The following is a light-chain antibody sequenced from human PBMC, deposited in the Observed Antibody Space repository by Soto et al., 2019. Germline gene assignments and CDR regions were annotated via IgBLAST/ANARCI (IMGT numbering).Light chain of an antibody. CDR2: GAS. V-gene: IGKV3-20*01. Sequence: EIVLTQSPGTLSLSPGEGATLSCRASQSVSSNYIAWYQQNPGQAPRLLIYGASTRATGIPDRFSGSGSGTDFTLTISRLEPEDFAVYFCQQYGRSPPFAFGQGTKVEIK. CDR1: QSVSSNY. CDR3: QQYGRSPPFA. J-gene: IGKJ2*01.